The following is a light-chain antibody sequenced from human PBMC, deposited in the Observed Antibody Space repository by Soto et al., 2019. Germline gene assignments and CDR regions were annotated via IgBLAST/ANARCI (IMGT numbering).Light chain of an antibody. CDR1: SSDVGSYNL. V-gene: IGLV2-23*03. J-gene: IGLJ2*01. CDR2: EGS. Sequence: QSALTQPASVSGSPGQSITISCTGTSSDVGSYNLVSWYQQHPGKAPKVMIYEGSKRPSGVSNRFSGSKSGNTASLTITGLQAEEESDCYGCSYAGSMTLDVVFGGGTKVTVL. CDR3: CSYAGSMTLDVV.